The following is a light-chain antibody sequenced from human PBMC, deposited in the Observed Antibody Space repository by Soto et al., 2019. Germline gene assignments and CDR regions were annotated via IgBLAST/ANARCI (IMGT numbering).Light chain of an antibody. J-gene: IGLJ2*01. CDR2: DVT. V-gene: IGLV2-11*01. Sequence: QSALTQPRSVSGSPGQSVTISCTGTSSDVGGYDYVSWYQQYPGKVPKLIIYDVTKRPSGVPDRFSGSKSGNTASLTISGLQAEDEADYYCCSYAGTYTLIFGGGTKVTVL. CDR3: CSYAGTYTLI. CDR1: SSDVGGYDY.